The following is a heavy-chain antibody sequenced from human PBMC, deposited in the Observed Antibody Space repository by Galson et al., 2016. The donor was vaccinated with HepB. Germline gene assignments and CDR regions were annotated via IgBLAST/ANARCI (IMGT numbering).Heavy chain of an antibody. J-gene: IGHJ4*02. V-gene: IGHV1-46*01. D-gene: IGHD3-16*01. CDR1: GYTFTSYY. Sequence: SVKVSCKASGYTFTSYYMLWVRQAPGQGLEWMGIINPSGGSTSYAQMFQDRVTMTRDASTRTVYMELSSLKSEDTAVYYCARAVARYSYAAVWGQGTLVTVSS. CDR3: ARAVARYSYAAV. CDR2: INPSGGST.